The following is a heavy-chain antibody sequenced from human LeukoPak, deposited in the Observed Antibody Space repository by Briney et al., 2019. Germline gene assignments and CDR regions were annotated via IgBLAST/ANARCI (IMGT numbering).Heavy chain of an antibody. CDR1: GFTFSSYA. CDR2: ISYDGSNK. V-gene: IGHV3-30-3*01. D-gene: IGHD5-18*01. CDR3: ARTTKWIQLWLLSY. J-gene: IGHJ4*02. Sequence: GGSLRLSCAASGFTFSSYAMHWVRQAPGKGLEWVAVISYDGSNKYYADSVKGRFTISRDNSKNTLYLQMNSLRAEDTAVYYCARTTKWIQLWLLSYWGQGILVTVSS.